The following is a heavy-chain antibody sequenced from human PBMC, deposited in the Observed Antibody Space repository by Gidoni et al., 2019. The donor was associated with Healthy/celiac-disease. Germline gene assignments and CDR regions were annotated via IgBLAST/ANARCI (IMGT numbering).Heavy chain of an antibody. CDR3: AKDLGDYGGKPGWFDY. CDR1: RFTFRSYA. D-gene: IGHD4-17*01. CDR2: ISGSGGST. Sequence: EVQLLESGGGLVQPGGSLRLSCAASRFTFRSYAMSWVSQAPGKGLEWVSAISGSGGSTYYADSVKGRFTISRVNSKNTLYLQMNSLRAEDTAVYYCAKDLGDYGGKPGWFDYWGQGTLVTVSS. J-gene: IGHJ4*02. V-gene: IGHV3-23*01.